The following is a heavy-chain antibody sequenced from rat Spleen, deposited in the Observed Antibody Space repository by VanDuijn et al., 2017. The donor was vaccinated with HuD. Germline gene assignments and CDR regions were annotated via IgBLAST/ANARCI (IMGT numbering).Heavy chain of an antibody. Sequence: EVQLVESGGGLVQPGRSLKLSCVASGFTFNNYWMTWIRQAPGKGLEWVASITNTGGSTYYPDSVKGRFTISRENAKSTLYLQRNSLRSEDTATYYCTRGPNWGFDYWGQGVMVTVSS. V-gene: IGHV5-31*01. CDR1: GFTFNNYW. CDR2: ITNTGGST. CDR3: TRGPNWGFDY. J-gene: IGHJ2*01. D-gene: IGHD5-1*01.